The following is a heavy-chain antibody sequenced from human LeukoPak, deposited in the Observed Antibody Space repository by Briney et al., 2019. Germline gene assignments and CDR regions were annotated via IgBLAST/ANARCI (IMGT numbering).Heavy chain of an antibody. Sequence: SETLSLTCGVSGYSISSGYYWGWIRHPPGKGLEWIASIYRSGTTYYNPSLKSRVTISVDTSKNQFSLRLSSVTAADTAVYYCARSYRTLRSYDAFDIWGQGTMVTVSS. CDR3: ARSYRTLRSYDAFDI. D-gene: IGHD1-26*01. J-gene: IGHJ3*02. CDR1: GYSISSGYY. CDR2: IYRSGTT. V-gene: IGHV4-38-2*01.